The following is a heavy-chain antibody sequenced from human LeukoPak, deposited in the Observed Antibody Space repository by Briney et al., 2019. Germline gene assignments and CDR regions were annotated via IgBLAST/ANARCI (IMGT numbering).Heavy chain of an antibody. J-gene: IGHJ4*02. CDR2: ISYDGSNK. CDR1: GFTFSSYA. Sequence: GGSLRLSCAASGFTFSSYAMHWVRQAPGKGLEWVAVISYDGSNKYYADSVKGRFTISRDNSKNTLYLQMNSLRAEDTAVYYCARDPHSTYSSSWYVSPFDYWGQGTLVTVSS. D-gene: IGHD6-13*01. CDR3: ARDPHSTYSSSWYVSPFDY. V-gene: IGHV3-30-3*01.